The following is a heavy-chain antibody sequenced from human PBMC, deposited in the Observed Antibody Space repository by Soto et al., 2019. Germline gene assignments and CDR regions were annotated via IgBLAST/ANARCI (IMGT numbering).Heavy chain of an antibody. D-gene: IGHD3-10*01. CDR3: ATGPGRAYGMDV. CDR1: GFTVNNDY. J-gene: IGHJ6*02. V-gene: IGHV3-53*01. CDR2: IYMGDNT. Sequence: GGSLRLSCAASGFTVNNDYMSWVRQAPGKGLEWVSLIYMGDNTYYADSVKGRFTISRDNSKSTVYLQMNSLRAEDTAVYYCATGPGRAYGMDVWGQGTTVTVSS.